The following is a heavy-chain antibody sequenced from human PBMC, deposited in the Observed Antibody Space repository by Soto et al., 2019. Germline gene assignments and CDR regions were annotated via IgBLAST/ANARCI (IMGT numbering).Heavy chain of an antibody. CDR2: ISAYNGNT. CDR3: ARESEDLTSNFDY. CDR1: GYTFTSYG. J-gene: IGHJ4*02. Sequence: GAAVKVSCKASGYTFTSYGISWVRQAPGQGLEWMGWISAYNGNTNYAQKLQGRVTMTTDTSTSTAYMELRSLRAEDTAVYYCARESEDLTSNFDYWGQGTLVTVSS. V-gene: IGHV1-18*01.